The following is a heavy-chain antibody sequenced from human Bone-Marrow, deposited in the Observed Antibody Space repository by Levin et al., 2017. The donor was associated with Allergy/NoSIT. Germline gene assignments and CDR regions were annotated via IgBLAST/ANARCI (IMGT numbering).Heavy chain of an antibody. CDR1: GDSVNSGGYY. D-gene: IGHD1-26*01. CDR2: IYYGGTT. J-gene: IGHJ4*02. V-gene: IGHV4-61*08. Sequence: SETLSLTCSVSGDSVNSGGYYWSWIRQPPGKGLEWIGYIYYGGTTNYNPSLKRRVTMSLDTSNNQFSLKVTSVTAADTAVYYCASSPGGGSYPYFFDSWGQGALLTVSS. CDR3: ASSPGGGSYPYFFDS.